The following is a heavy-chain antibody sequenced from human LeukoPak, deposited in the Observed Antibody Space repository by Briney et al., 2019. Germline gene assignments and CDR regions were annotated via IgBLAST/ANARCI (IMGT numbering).Heavy chain of an antibody. CDR2: IYSGGTT. CDR3: AXGSSGWYAFNY. D-gene: IGHD6-19*01. V-gene: IGHV3-53*01. Sequence: GGSLRLSCAASGFTVSRNYMSWVRQVPGKGLEWVSVIYSGGTTYYADSVKGRFTISRDNSKNTLYLQMNSLRAEDTAVYYCAXGSSGWYAFNYWGQGTLITVSS. J-gene: IGHJ4*02. CDR1: GFTVSRNY.